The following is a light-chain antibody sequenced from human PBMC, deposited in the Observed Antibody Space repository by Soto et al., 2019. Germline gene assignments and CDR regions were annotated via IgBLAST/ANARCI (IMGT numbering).Light chain of an antibody. CDR3: QQYYSNPPT. CDR2: WAS. CDR1: QSVLYSSNNKNC. V-gene: IGKV4-1*01. Sequence: DIVMTQSPDSLAVSLGERATINCKSSQSVLYSSNNKNCLAWYQQKPGQPPKLLIYWASTRESGVPDRFSGSGSGTDFTLTISSLQAEDVAVYYCQQYYSNPPTFGQGTTVEIK. J-gene: IGKJ1*01.